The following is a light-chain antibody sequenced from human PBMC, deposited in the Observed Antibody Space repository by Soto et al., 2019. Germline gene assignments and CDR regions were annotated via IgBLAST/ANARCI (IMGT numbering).Light chain of an antibody. Sequence: QSVLTQPPSASGTPGQRVTISCSGTRSNIGSNTVNWYQQLPGTAPKLLIYTNNQRPSGVPGRFSGSKSDTSASLAITGLQSDDGADYYCAGWDESLNGYVFGTGTQLTAL. CDR1: RSNIGSNT. J-gene: IGLJ1*01. CDR3: AGWDESLNGYV. V-gene: IGLV1-44*01. CDR2: TNN.